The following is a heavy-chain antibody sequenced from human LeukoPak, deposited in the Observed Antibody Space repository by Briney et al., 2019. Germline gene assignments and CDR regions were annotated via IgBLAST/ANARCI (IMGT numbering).Heavy chain of an antibody. Sequence: GGSLRLSCAASGFTFSSYSMNWVRQAPGKGLEWVSGISGGGSNTYYADSVKGRFTISRDNSKHTLYLQMNSLRAEDAALYYCAKAIQSAGYCSGGSCYSGVDYWGQGTLVTVSS. CDR3: AKAIQSAGYCSGGSCYSGVDY. V-gene: IGHV3-23*01. CDR1: GFTFSSYS. D-gene: IGHD2-15*01. J-gene: IGHJ4*02. CDR2: ISGGGSNT.